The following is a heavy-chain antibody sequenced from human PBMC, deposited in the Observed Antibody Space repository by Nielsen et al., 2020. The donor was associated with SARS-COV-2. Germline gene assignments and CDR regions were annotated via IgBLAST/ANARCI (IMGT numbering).Heavy chain of an antibody. J-gene: IGHJ6*02. CDR2: IYYSGST. Sequence: WIRQPPGKGLEWIGYIYYSGSTYYNPSLKSRVTISVDTSKNQFSLKLSSVTAADTAVYYCARSQLVRRDYYYYGMDAWGQGTTVAVSS. D-gene: IGHD6-6*01. V-gene: IGHV4-31*02. CDR3: ARSQLVRRDYYYYGMDA.